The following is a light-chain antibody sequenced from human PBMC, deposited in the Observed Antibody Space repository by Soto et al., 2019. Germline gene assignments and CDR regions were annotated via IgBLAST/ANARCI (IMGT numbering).Light chain of an antibody. CDR1: SSDVGGYDY. V-gene: IGLV2-8*01. J-gene: IGLJ2*01. CDR3: SSYAGSDNYVV. Sequence: QSVLTQPPSASGSPGQSVTISCTGTSSDVGGYDYVSWYQQHPGKVPQLMIYEVSKRPSGIPDRFSGSKSGNTASLTVSGLQAEDEADYYCSSYAGSDNYVVFGGGTKLTVL. CDR2: EVS.